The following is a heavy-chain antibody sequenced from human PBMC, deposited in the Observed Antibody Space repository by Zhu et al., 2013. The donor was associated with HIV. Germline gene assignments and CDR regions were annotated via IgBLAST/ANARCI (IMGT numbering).Heavy chain of an antibody. CDR3: ARDLWDYGGNSYRIYYYYGMDV. CDR2: ISAYNGNT. Sequence: QVQLVQSGAEVKKPGASVKVSCKASGYTFTSYGISWVRQAPGQGLEWMGWISAYNGNTNYAQKLQGRVTMTTDTSTSTAYMELRSLRSDDTAVYYCARDLWDYGGNSYRIYYYYGMDVWAEGPTSTVSS. J-gene: IGHJ6*04. CDR1: GYTFTSYG. D-gene: IGHD4-17*01. V-gene: IGHV1-18*01.